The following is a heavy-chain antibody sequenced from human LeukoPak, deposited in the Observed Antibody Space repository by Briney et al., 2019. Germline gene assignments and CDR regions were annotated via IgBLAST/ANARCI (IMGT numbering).Heavy chain of an antibody. Sequence: GGSLRLSCAASGFTFSNFWMHWVRQAPGKGLVWVALIYGDGSFTRYADSVKGRFSISRDNAKNTLYLQMNSLRVEDTAVYYCARGRPHGNDYWGQGTLVTVSS. CDR3: ARGRPHGNDY. CDR2: IYGDGSFT. V-gene: IGHV3-74*01. CDR1: GFTFSNFW. J-gene: IGHJ4*02. D-gene: IGHD4-23*01.